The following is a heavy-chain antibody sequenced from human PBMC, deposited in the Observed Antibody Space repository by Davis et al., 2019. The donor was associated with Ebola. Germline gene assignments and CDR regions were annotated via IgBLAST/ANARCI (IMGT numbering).Heavy chain of an antibody. J-gene: IGHJ6*02. D-gene: IGHD5-12*01. CDR2: IVPIFGTA. V-gene: IGHV1-69*13. Sequence: AASVKVSCKASGYIFTSYAISWMRQAPGQGLEWMGGIVPIFGTANYAQKFQGRVTITADESTSTAYMELSSLRSEDTAVYYCARSGYDNYYYYGMDVWGQGTTVTVSS. CDR3: ARSGYDNYYYYGMDV. CDR1: GYIFTSYA.